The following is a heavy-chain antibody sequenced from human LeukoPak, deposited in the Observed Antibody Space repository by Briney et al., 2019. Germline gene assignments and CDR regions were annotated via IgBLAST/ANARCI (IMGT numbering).Heavy chain of an antibody. CDR3: ARHGGCQPLDY. J-gene: IGHJ4*02. D-gene: IGHD1-14*01. CDR1: GGSISSSSYY. Sequence: SETLSLTCTVSGGSISSSSYYWGWIRQPPGKGLEWIGSIYYSGSTYYNPSLKSRVTISVDTSKNQFSLKLSSVTAADTAVYYCARHGGCQPLDYWGQGTLVTVSS. CDR2: IYYSGST. V-gene: IGHV4-39*01.